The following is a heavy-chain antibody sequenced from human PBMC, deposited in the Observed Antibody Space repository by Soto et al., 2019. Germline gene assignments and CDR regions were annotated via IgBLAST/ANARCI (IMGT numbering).Heavy chain of an antibody. CDR3: ARHYLALRKNNWFDP. D-gene: IGHD3-3*02. J-gene: IGHJ5*02. CDR1: GDSIISSDFY. V-gene: IGHV4-39*01. Sequence: SETLSLTCTVSGDSIISSDFYWGWVRQPPGKGLEWIGSIFYLGSSYYNPSLKSRVTMSVDTSKNQFSLRLRSVTAADTALYFCARHYLALRKNNWFDPWGQGIMVTASS. CDR2: IFYLGSS.